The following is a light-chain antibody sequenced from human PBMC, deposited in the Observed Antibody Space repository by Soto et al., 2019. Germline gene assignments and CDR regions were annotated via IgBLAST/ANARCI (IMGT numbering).Light chain of an antibody. Sequence: QSVLTQPPSVSGAPGQRVTISCTGSSSNIGAGYDVHWYQQLPGTAPKLLIYGNSNRPSGVPDRFSGSKSGTSASLAITWLQAEDEADYYCQSYDSSLSGSEVVFGGGTKLTVL. CDR2: GNS. CDR3: QSYDSSLSGSEVV. V-gene: IGLV1-40*01. J-gene: IGLJ2*01. CDR1: SSNIGAGYD.